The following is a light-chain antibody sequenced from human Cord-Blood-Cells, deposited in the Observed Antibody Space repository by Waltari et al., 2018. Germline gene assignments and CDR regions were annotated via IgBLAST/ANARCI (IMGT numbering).Light chain of an antibody. CDR3: QQYGSSPPFT. CDR2: GAS. CDR1: QSVSSSY. J-gene: IGKJ3*01. V-gene: IGKV3-20*01. Sequence: ELVLTQSHGTLSLSPGERATLSCRASQSVSSSYLAWYQQKPGQAPRLLIYGASSRATGIPDRFSGSGSGTDFTLTISRLEPEDFAVYYCQQYGSSPPFTFGPGTKVDIK.